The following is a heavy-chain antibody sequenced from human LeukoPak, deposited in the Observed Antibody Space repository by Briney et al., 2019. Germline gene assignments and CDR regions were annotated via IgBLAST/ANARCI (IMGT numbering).Heavy chain of an antibody. CDR2: IIPILGIA. J-gene: IGHJ4*02. Sequence: ASVKVSCKASGGTFSSYAISWVRQAPGQGLEWMGRIIPILGIANYAQKFQGRVTITADKSTSTAYMELSSLRSEDTAVYYCARVPLATIGYFDYWGQGTLVTVSS. CDR3: ARVPLATIGYFDY. V-gene: IGHV1-69*04. D-gene: IGHD5-12*01. CDR1: GGTFSSYA.